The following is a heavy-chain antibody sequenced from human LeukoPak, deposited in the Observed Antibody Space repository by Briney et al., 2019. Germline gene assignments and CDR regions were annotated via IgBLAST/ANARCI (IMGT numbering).Heavy chain of an antibody. Sequence: SETLSLTCTVSGGSISSYYWSWIRQPAGKALVWIGRIYTSGSTNYNPSLKSRVTMSVDTSKNQFSLKLSSVTAADTAVYYCARDVPYQLHGGWFDPWGQGTLVTVSS. J-gene: IGHJ5*02. V-gene: IGHV4-4*07. D-gene: IGHD2-2*01. CDR2: IYTSGST. CDR3: ARDVPYQLHGGWFDP. CDR1: GGSISSYY.